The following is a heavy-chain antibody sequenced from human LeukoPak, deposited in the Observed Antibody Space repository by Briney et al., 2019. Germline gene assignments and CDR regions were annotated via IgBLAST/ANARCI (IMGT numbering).Heavy chain of an antibody. Sequence: SETLSLTCTVSGGSISSSSYYWGWIRQPPGKGLEWIGSIYYSGSTYYNPSLKSRVTISVDTSKNQFSLKLSSVTAADTAVYYCARGVVLQAEWLHLYNYWGQGSLVTVSS. CDR2: IYYSGST. CDR3: ARGVVLQAEWLHLYNY. CDR1: GGSISSSSYY. V-gene: IGHV4-39*01. J-gene: IGHJ4*02. D-gene: IGHD5-12*01.